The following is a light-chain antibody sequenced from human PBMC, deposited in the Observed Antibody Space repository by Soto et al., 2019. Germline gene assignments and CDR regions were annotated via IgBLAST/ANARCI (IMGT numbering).Light chain of an antibody. CDR3: AVWDDSLSAYV. CDR2: TND. J-gene: IGLJ1*01. CDR1: SSNIGINY. Sequence: QSVLTQPPSASGTPGQRVTISRSGSSSNIGINYVYWYQQRPGTAPKLLIYTNDQRPSGVPDRFSGSKSGTSASLAISGLRSEDEGDYYCAVWDDSLSAYVFGTGTKGTVL. V-gene: IGLV1-47*02.